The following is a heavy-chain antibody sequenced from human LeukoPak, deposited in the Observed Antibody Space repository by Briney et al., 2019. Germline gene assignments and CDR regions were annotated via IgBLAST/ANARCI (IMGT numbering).Heavy chain of an antibody. CDR3: ARCMEWGSGSSSPHEFDY. V-gene: IGHV1-18*01. CDR1: GYTFTSYG. Sequence: ASVKVSCKASGYTFTSYGISWVRQAPGQGLEWMGWISAYNGNTNYAQKLQGRVTMTTDTSTSTAYMELRSLRSDDTAVYYCARCMEWGSGSSSPHEFDYWGQGTLVTVSS. CDR2: ISAYNGNT. J-gene: IGHJ4*02. D-gene: IGHD3-10*01.